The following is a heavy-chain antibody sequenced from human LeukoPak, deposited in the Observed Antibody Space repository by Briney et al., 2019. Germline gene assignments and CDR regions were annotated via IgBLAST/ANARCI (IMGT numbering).Heavy chain of an antibody. J-gene: IGHJ4*02. CDR1: GFTFNSYA. Sequence: GGSLRLSCAASGFTFNSYAMNWVRQAPGKGLEWVSAISDSGDDTYYADSMKGRFTISRDNSKNTLYLQMNSLRAEDTAVYYCAKAYGASKYYFDYWGQGTLVTVSS. CDR2: ISDSGDDT. V-gene: IGHV3-23*01. D-gene: IGHD4/OR15-4a*01. CDR3: AKAYGASKYYFDY.